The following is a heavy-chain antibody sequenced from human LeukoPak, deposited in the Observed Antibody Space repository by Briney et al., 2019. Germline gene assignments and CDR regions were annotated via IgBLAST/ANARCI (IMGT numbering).Heavy chain of an antibody. V-gene: IGHV4-59*01. CDR2: IYYSGST. CDR1: GGSISSYY. D-gene: IGHD3-22*01. J-gene: IGHJ4*02. Sequence: SETLSLTCTVSGGSISSYYWSWIRQPPGKGLEWIGYIYYSGSTNYNPSVKSRVTISVDASTDQFSLKLRSVTAADTAVYYCARGAKYYYDLLDYWGQGTLVTVSS. CDR3: ARGAKYYYDLLDY.